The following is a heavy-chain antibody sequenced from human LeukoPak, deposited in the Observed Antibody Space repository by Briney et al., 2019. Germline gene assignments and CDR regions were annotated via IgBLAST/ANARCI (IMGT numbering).Heavy chain of an antibody. V-gene: IGHV3-23*01. CDR1: GFTFSSYA. D-gene: IGHD3-10*01. J-gene: IGHJ5*02. CDR2: ISAGGDRT. Sequence: PGGSLRLSCAASGFTFSSYAMSWVRQAPGRGLEWVSAISAGGDRTYYADSVKGRFTISRDNSKNTLYLQMNSLRAEDTAVYSCAKNGEVLSWFDPWGQGTLVTVSS. CDR3: AKNGEVLSWFDP.